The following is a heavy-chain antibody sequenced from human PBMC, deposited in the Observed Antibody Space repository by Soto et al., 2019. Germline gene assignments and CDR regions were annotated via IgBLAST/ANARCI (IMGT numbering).Heavy chain of an antibody. J-gene: IGHJ4*02. CDR2: INHSGST. Sequence: QVQLQQWGAGLLKPSETLSLTCAVYGGSFSGYYWSWIRQPPGKGLEWIGEINHSGSTNYNPSLKSRVTISVDTSKNQFALKMSSVTAADTAVYYCARVGYCSGGSCYDFDYWGQGTLVTVSS. CDR1: GGSFSGYY. V-gene: IGHV4-34*01. D-gene: IGHD2-15*01. CDR3: ARVGYCSGGSCYDFDY.